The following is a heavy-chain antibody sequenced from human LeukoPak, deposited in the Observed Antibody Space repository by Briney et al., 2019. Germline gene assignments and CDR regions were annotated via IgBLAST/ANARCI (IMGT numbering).Heavy chain of an antibody. V-gene: IGHV4-39*07. CDR1: GGSISSSSYY. D-gene: IGHD6-13*01. J-gene: IGHJ5*02. Sequence: SETLSLTCTVSGGSISSSSYYWGWIRQPPGKGLEWIGSIYYSGSTYYNPSLKSRVTISVDTSKNQFSLKLSSVTAADTAVYYCARLGDSSSPFRWFDPWGQGTLVTVSS. CDR3: ARLGDSSSPFRWFDP. CDR2: IYYSGST.